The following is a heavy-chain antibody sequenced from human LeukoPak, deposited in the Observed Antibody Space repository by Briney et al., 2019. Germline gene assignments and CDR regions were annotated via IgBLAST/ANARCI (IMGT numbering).Heavy chain of an antibody. CDR3: ARTYSYGFYYYYYMDV. Sequence: PSETLSLTCAVSGYSISSGYYWGWIRQPPGKGLEWIGYIYYSGSTNYNPSLKSRVTISVDTSKNQFSLKLSSVTAADTAVYYCARTYSYGFYYYYYMDVWGKGTTVTVSS. CDR2: IYYSGST. J-gene: IGHJ6*03. V-gene: IGHV4-38-2*01. CDR1: GYSISSGYY. D-gene: IGHD5-18*01.